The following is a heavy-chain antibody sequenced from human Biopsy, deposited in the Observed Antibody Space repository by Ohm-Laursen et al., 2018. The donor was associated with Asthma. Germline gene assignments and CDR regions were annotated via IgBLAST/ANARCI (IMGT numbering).Heavy chain of an antibody. J-gene: IGHJ4*02. CDR1: GGSISVSNW. D-gene: IGHD3-22*01. CDR2: IYHLGNA. V-gene: IGHV4-4*01. Sequence: PPGTLSLTCYVSGGSISVSNWWSWVRQPPGRGLEGIGQIYHLGNANYNPSLKSRVTMSVDKSKNQFSLKLTSVTAADTAVYFCARRWRSYDSSNYYLDQWGQGTLVTVSS. CDR3: ARRWRSYDSSNYYLDQ.